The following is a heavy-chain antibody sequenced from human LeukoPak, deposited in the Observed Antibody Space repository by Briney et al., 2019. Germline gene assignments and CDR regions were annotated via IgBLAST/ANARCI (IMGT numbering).Heavy chain of an antibody. CDR3: TRQAPRTIFGVVESMDV. D-gene: IGHD3-3*01. V-gene: IGHV3-73*01. CDR1: GFTFSGSA. J-gene: IGHJ6*03. CDR2: IRSKANGYAT. Sequence: PGVSLRLSCAASGFTFSGSAMHWVRQASGKGLEWVGRIRSKANGYATAYAASVKGRFTISRDDSKNTAYLQMNSLKTEDTAVYYCTRQAPRTIFGVVESMDVWGKGTTVTVSS.